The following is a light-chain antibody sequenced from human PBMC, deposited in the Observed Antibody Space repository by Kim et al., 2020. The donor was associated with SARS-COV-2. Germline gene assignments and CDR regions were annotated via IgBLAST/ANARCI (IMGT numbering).Light chain of an antibody. Sequence: SSELTQDPAVSVALGQTVRITCQGDSLRSYYATWYQQKPRQAPTLVIYGKNNRPSGIPDRFSGSSSGNTASLTITGTQAGDEADYYCNSRDSNDNVVFGG. CDR2: GKN. CDR1: SLRSYY. J-gene: IGLJ2*01. CDR3: NSRDSNDNVV. V-gene: IGLV3-19*01.